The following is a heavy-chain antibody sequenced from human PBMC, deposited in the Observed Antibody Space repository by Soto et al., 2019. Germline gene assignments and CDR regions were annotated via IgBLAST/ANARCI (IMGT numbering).Heavy chain of an antibody. V-gene: IGHV1-18*01. CDR1: GYTVTSYH. Sequence: QVQLVQSGAEVKKPGASVKVSCKTSGYTVTSYHISWVRQAPGQGLEWMGWISAYNTNTNYAQKFQGRVTRTTDTLTSTAYMELRSLRSDDTAVYYCARDTPPTDYWGQGTLVTVSS. J-gene: IGHJ4*02. CDR2: ISAYNTNT. CDR3: ARDTPPTDY.